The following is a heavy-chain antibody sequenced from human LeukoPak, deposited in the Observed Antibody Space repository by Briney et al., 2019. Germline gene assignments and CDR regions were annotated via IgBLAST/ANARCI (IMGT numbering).Heavy chain of an antibody. CDR1: GFTFSSYA. CDR2: ITGSGNT. Sequence: GGSLRLSCAASGFTFSSYAMSWVRQAPGKGLERVSVITGSGNTFYADSVKGRFTISGDNSQNTLFLQMNNLRADDTAIYYCARDPRYTFGFWGQGTPVTVSS. J-gene: IGHJ4*02. CDR3: ARDPRYTFGF. D-gene: IGHD3-3*01. V-gene: IGHV3-23*01.